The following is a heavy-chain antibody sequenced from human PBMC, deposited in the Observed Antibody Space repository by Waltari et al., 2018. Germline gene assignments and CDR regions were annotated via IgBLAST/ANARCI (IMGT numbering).Heavy chain of an antibody. V-gene: IGHV3-20*01. D-gene: IGHD2-15*01. CDR2: INWSGDNA. J-gene: IGHJ6*02. CDR1: GVFWDVYG. Sequence: EVQLVESGGSVVRPGGSLRLSCVASGVFWDVYGLTWVRQVPGKGLEWVSCINWSGDNAGYADSVKGRFTVSRDNAKNSLYLEMNSLRAEDTALYHCARNFGTGYFYYGMDVWGQGTTVTVSS. CDR3: ARNFGTGYFYYGMDV.